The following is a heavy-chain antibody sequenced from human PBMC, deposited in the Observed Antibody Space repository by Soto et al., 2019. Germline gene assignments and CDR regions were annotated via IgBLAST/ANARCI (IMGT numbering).Heavy chain of an antibody. CDR3: SRSLNS. Sequence: AWGSLRLSCAASGFTFSAYWMDCVRQTPGKGLEWVANINQDGSEKNYVDSVKGRFTVYRDNAKNSLYLQMSSLTAEDSALYYCSRSLNSWGQGTLVTVSS. V-gene: IGHV3-7*01. J-gene: IGHJ4*02. CDR1: GFTFSAYW. CDR2: INQDGSEK.